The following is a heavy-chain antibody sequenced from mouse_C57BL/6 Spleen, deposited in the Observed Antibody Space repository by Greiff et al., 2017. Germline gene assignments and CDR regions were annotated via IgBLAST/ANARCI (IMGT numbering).Heavy chain of an antibody. CDR2: ISDGGSYT. CDR1: GFTFSSYA. CDR3: ARVRDSSGFYAMDY. J-gene: IGHJ4*01. V-gene: IGHV5-4*03. Sequence: EVKLMESGGGLVKPGGSLKLSCAASGFTFSSYAMSWVRQTPEKRLEWVATISDGGSYTYYPDNVKGRFTISRDNAKNNLYLQMSHLKSEDTAMYYCARVRDSSGFYAMDYWGQGTSVTVSS. D-gene: IGHD3-2*02.